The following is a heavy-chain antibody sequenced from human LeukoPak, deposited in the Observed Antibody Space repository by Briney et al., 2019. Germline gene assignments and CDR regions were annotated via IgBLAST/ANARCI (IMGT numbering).Heavy chain of an antibody. V-gene: IGHV4-30-2*01. CDR1: GGSISSGGYY. J-gene: IGHJ4*02. D-gene: IGHD5-12*01. CDR3: ARRLRRGWYFDY. CDR2: IYHSGST. Sequence: SQTLSLTCTVSGGSISSGGYYWSWIRQPPGKGLEWIGYIYHSGSTNYNPSLKSRVTISVDTSKNQFSLKLSSVTAADTAVYYCARRLRRGWYFDYWGQGTLVTVSS.